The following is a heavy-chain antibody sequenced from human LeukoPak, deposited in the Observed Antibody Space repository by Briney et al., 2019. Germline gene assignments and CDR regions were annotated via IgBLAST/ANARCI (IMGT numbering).Heavy chain of an antibody. CDR1: GFTFSSYG. D-gene: IGHD3-9*01. V-gene: IGHV3-23*01. J-gene: IGHJ4*02. CDR3: ARDPGTSVTSFDWFWGDPCYFDY. CDR2: ISGSGGST. Sequence: GGSLRLSCAASGFTFSSYGMHWVRQAPGEGLEWVSGISGSGGSTFYADPVKGRFTISRDNSKNTLYLQMNSLRAEDTAVYYCARDPGTSVTSFDWFWGDPCYFDYWGQGTLVTVSS.